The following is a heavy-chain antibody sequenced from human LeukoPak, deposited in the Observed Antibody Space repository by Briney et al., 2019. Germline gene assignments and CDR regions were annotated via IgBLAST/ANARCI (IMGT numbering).Heavy chain of an antibody. D-gene: IGHD3-10*01. CDR3: ARDPNGLGNWNY. V-gene: IGHV1-2*02. CDR2: INPNSGGT. J-gene: IGHJ4*02. Sequence: ASVKVSCKASGYTFTGYYMHWVRQAPGQGLEWMGWINPNSGGTNYAQKFQGRVTMTRDTSISTAYMELSRLRSDDTAVYYCARDPNGLGNWNYWGQGTLVTVSS. CDR1: GYTFTGYY.